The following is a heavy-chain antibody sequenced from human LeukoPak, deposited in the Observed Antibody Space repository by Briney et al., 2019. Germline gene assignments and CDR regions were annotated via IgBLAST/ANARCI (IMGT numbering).Heavy chain of an antibody. J-gene: IGHJ6*02. V-gene: IGHV4-59*08. Sequence: PSETLSLTCAVSSGSIGNYYWSWVRQPPGMGLEWIGYIYYSGGTNYNPSLKSRVTISVDTSKNQFSLKLTSVTAADTAVYYCARQTGEIYRMDVWGQGTTVTVSS. CDR1: SGSIGNYY. D-gene: IGHD7-27*01. CDR3: ARQTGEIYRMDV. CDR2: IYYSGGT.